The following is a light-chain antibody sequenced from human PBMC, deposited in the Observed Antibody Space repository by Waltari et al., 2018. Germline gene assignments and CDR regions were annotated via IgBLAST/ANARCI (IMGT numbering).Light chain of an antibody. CDR2: DVS. J-gene: IGLJ3*02. Sequence: QSALTQPRSVSGSPGQSVTISCTGTSSDVGGYNYVSWYQQHTGKAPKLMIYDVSNRPSGVPDRFSGSKSGNTASLTISGLQAEDEADYYCCSYAGSYSPWVFGGGTKLTVL. CDR3: CSYAGSYSPWV. CDR1: SSDVGGYNY. V-gene: IGLV2-11*01.